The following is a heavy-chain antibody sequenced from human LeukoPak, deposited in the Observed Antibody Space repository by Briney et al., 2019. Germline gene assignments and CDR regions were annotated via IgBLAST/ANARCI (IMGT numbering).Heavy chain of an antibody. CDR3: ARGNPMGWGRWFDP. CDR2: MNPNSGNT. V-gene: IGHV1-8*01. Sequence: ASVKVSCKVSGYTLTELSMHWVRQAPGKGLEWMGWMNPNSGNTGYAQKFQGRVTMTRNTSIRTVYMELSSLRYEDTAVYYCARGNPMGWGRWFDPWGQGTLVTVSS. J-gene: IGHJ5*02. D-gene: IGHD3-16*01. CDR1: GYTLTELS.